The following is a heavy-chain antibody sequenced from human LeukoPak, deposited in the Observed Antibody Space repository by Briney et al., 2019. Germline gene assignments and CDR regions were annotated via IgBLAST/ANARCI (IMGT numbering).Heavy chain of an antibody. J-gene: IGHJ6*02. CDR2: IYYRGGT. CDR3: ARGLAYCGGDCYSSYGMDV. CDR1: GGSISSGGYY. Sequence: SQTLSLTCSVSGGSISSGGYYWGWIRQHPGKGLEWIGYIYYRGGTYYNPSLKSRVTISLDTSNNQFSLKLSSVTAADTAVYYCARGLAYCGGDCYSSYGMDVWGQGTTVTVSS. D-gene: IGHD2-21*02. V-gene: IGHV4-31*03.